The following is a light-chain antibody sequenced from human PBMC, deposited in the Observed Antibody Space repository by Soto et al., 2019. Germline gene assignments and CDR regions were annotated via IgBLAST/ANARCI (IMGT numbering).Light chain of an antibody. Sequence: EIVLTQSPGTLSLYPGERATLSCRASQSVSSSYLAWYQQKPGQAPRLLIYGASIRLTGIPDRFSGSGSGTDFTLTISRLEPEDFAVYYCQQYGSSLRTFGQGTKV. V-gene: IGKV3-20*01. J-gene: IGKJ1*01. CDR2: GAS. CDR1: QSVSSSY. CDR3: QQYGSSLRT.